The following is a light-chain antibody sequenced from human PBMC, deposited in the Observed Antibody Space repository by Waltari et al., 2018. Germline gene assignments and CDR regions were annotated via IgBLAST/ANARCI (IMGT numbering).Light chain of an antibody. J-gene: IGLJ1*01. V-gene: IGLV2-14*01. CDR1: RSDVGGSTH. Sequence: QSALTQPASVSGSPGQSLTISFTGTRSDVGGSTHVSWYQQHPGKAPKLIIYEVSNRPSGVSSRFSGSKSGNTASLTISGLQAEDEADYFCGSYTLINTIVVFGTGTKVTVL. CDR2: EVS. CDR3: GSYTLINTIVV.